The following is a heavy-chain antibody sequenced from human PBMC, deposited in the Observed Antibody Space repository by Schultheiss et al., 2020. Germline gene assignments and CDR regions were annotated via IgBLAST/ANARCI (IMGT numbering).Heavy chain of an antibody. Sequence: GGSLRLSCAASGFTFSNAWMSWVRQAPGKGLEWVGRIKSKTDGGTTDYAAPVKGRFTISRDDSKNTLYLQMNSLKTEDTAVYYCTTAYYYDSRDLRFDPWGQGTLVTGSS. CDR1: GFTFSNAW. V-gene: IGHV3-15*01. CDR3: TTAYYYDSRDLRFDP. J-gene: IGHJ5*02. D-gene: IGHD3-22*01. CDR2: IKSKTDGGTT.